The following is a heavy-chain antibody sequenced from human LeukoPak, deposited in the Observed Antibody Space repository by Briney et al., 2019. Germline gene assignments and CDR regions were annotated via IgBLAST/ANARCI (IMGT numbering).Heavy chain of an antibody. D-gene: IGHD3-3*01. V-gene: IGHV3-7*01. CDR1: GFTFSRYW. CDR2: IKQDGSEK. J-gene: IGHJ4*02. Sequence: GGSLRLSCAASGFTFSRYWMSWVRQAPGKGLEWVANIKQDGSEKYYVDSVKGRFTISRDNAKNSLYLQMNSLRAEDTAVYYCARESITIFGGGGQGTLVTVSS. CDR3: ARESITIFGG.